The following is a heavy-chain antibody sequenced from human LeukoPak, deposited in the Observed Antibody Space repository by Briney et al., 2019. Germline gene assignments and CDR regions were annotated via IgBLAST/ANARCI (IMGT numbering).Heavy chain of an antibody. CDR1: EPTFRNAF. CDR2: IESKVDGGTT. Sequence: GGSLRLSCAASEPTFRNAFINWVRQAPGKGLEWVGRIESKVDGGTTDYPAPLKGRFTISRDDSENTLYLQMNSVKTEDTGLYYCTTRPGITVLGVVTDYWGQGALVIVSS. V-gene: IGHV3-15*04. D-gene: IGHD3-3*01. J-gene: IGHJ4*02. CDR3: TTRPGITVLGVVTDY.